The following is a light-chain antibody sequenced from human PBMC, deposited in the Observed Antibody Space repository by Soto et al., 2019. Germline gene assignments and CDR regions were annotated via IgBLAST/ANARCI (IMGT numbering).Light chain of an antibody. V-gene: IGKV3-20*01. CDR3: QQYGSNTLT. CDR2: GAS. Sequence: ETVLTQSPGTLSLSPVERATLSCIASQSITTSYVAWYQQKPGKAPRLLIYGASTRATGIPERLSGSGYGTDLTLTISRLENEDFAVYLCQQYGSNTLTFGGGTQVDIK. J-gene: IGKJ4*01. CDR1: QSITTSY.